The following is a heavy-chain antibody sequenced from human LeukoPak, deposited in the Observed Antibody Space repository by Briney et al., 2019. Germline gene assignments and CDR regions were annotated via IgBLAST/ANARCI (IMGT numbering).Heavy chain of an antibody. Sequence: PGESLKISCKGSGYSFTSYRIGWVRQMPGKGLEWMGIIYPGDSDTRYSPSFQGQVTISADKSISTAYLQWSSLKASDTAMYYCARATSSTTHEFDYWGQGTLVTVSS. D-gene: IGHD2-2*01. J-gene: IGHJ4*02. V-gene: IGHV5-51*01. CDR3: ARATSSTTHEFDY. CDR2: IYPGDSDT. CDR1: GYSFTSYR.